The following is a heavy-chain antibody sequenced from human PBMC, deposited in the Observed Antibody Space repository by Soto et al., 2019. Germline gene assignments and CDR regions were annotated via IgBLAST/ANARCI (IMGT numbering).Heavy chain of an antibody. CDR3: VRGGYSSSWERLDP. V-gene: IGHV3-30-3*01. D-gene: IGHD4-4*01. Sequence: LRLSCAASGSSFPNYPMHWVRQTPDKGLEWLAVISHDGVTKNSADSVKGRSSISRDNSRNRLYLDMNSLRTEDTAMYYCVRGGYSSSWERLDPWGQGTLVTVSS. CDR2: ISHDGVTK. J-gene: IGHJ5*02. CDR1: GSSFPNYP.